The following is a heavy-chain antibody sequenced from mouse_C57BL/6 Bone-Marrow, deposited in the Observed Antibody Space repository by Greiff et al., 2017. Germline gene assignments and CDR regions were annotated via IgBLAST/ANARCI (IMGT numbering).Heavy chain of an antibody. CDR1: GYTFTSYG. D-gene: IGHD2-5*01. Sequence: QVQLKESGAELARPGASVKLSCKASGYTFTSYGISWVKQRTGQGLEWIGEIYPRSGNTYYNEKFKGKATLTADKSSSTAYMELRSLTSEDSAVYFCARRSIVTTLGDWGQGTTLTVSS. J-gene: IGHJ2*01. CDR3: ARRSIVTTLGD. CDR2: IYPRSGNT. V-gene: IGHV1-81*01.